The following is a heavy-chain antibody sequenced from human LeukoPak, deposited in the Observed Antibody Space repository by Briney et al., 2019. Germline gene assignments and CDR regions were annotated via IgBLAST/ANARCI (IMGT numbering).Heavy chain of an antibody. J-gene: IGHJ4*02. CDR3: ARAKGYSGYVYHFDY. D-gene: IGHD5-12*01. Sequence: GGSLRLSCAASGFTVSSNYMSWVRQAPGKGLEWVSVIYSGGSTYYADSVKGRFTISRDNPKNTLYLQMNSLRAEDTAVYYCARAKGYSGYVYHFDYWGQGTLVTVSS. V-gene: IGHV3-53*01. CDR2: IYSGGST. CDR1: GFTVSSNY.